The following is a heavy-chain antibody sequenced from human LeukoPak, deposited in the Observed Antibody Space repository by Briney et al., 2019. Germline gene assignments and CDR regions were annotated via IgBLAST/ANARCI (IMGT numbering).Heavy chain of an antibody. Sequence: GRSLRLSCAASGFTFSSYGMQWVRQAPGKGLEWVAVIWFDGSNKYYADSMKGRFTISRDNSKNTLYVQMNSLRPEDTAVYYCARSAGGTYDYYYYMDVWGKGTAVTVSS. V-gene: IGHV3-33*01. CDR3: ARSAGGTYDYYYYMDV. CDR1: GFTFSSYG. J-gene: IGHJ6*03. CDR2: IWFDGSNK. D-gene: IGHD2-15*01.